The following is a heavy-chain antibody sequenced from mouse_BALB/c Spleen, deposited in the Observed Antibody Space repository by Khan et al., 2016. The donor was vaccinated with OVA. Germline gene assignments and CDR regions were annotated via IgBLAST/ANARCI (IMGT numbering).Heavy chain of an antibody. J-gene: IGHJ2*01. Sequence: VQLKQSGPGLVQPSQSLSITCTVSGFSLTNYGVHWVRQSPGKGLEWLGVIWSGGITDYNETFISRLSISTDISKSQVFYKMNSLQANDTAIYYCAKTRNGYFDYWGQGTTLTVSS. CDR1: GFSLTNYG. D-gene: IGHD1-1*02. V-gene: IGHV2-2*02. CDR2: IWSGGIT. CDR3: AKTRNGYFDY.